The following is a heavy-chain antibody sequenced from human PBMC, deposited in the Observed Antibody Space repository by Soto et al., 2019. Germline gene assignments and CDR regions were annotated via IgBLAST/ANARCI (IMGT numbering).Heavy chain of an antibody. D-gene: IGHD3-3*02. CDR3: ARTDPLGDYFDY. CDR2: INHSGST. CDR1: GGSFSGYY. Sequence: SETLSLTCAVYGGSFSGYYWSWIRQPPGKGLEWIGEINHSGSTNYNPSPKSRVTISVDTSKNQFSLKLSSVTAADTAVYYCARTDPLGDYFDYWGQGTLVTVSS. V-gene: IGHV4-34*01. J-gene: IGHJ4*02.